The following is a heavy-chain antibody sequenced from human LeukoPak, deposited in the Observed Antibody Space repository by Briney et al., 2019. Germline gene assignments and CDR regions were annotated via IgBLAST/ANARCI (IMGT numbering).Heavy chain of an antibody. CDR2: IYPGDSDT. CDR1: GYSFTSYW. CDR3: AGLIGYCSGGSCPLGPYSFDY. D-gene: IGHD2-15*01. V-gene: IGHV5-51*01. Sequence: RGESLKISCKGSGYSFTSYWIGWVRQMPGKGLEWMGIIYPGDSDTRYSPSFQGQVTISADKSISTAYLQWSSLKASDTAMYYCAGLIGYCSGGSCPLGPYSFDYWGQGTLVTVSS. J-gene: IGHJ4*02.